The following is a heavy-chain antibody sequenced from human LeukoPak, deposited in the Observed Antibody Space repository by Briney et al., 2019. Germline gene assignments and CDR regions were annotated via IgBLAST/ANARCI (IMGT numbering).Heavy chain of an antibody. CDR3: ARRDGGTYFNWFDP. Sequence: GESLKISCKGSGDSFNNYWIGWVRQMPGKGLEWMGIIYVGDSETTYSPSFQGQVTIPADKSISSAYLQWKSLKASDTAIYYCARRDGGTYFNWFDPWGQGTLVTVSS. CDR1: GDSFNNYW. D-gene: IGHD1-26*01. V-gene: IGHV5-51*01. CDR2: IYVGDSET. J-gene: IGHJ5*02.